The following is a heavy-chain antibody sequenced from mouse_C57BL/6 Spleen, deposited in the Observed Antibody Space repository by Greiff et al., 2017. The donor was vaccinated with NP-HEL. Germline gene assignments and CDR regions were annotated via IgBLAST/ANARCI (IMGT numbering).Heavy chain of an antibody. Sequence: EVKLVESGGDLVKPGGSLKLSCAASGFTFSSYGMSWVRQTPDKRLEWVATISSGGSYTYYPDSVKGRFTISRDNAKNTLYLQMSSLKSEDTAMYYCARPRTGTGGYYFDYWGQGTTLTVSS. CDR1: GFTFSSYG. J-gene: IGHJ2*01. CDR3: ARPRTGTGGYYFDY. V-gene: IGHV5-6*01. CDR2: ISSGGSYT. D-gene: IGHD4-1*01.